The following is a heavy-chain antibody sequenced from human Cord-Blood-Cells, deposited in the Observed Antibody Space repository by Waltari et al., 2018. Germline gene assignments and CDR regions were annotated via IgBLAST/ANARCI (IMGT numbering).Heavy chain of an antibody. Sequence: EVQLVESGGGLIQPGGSLRLSCAASGFTVSSNYMSWVRQAPGKGLDWVSVIYSGGSTYYADSVKGRFTISRDNSKNTLYLQMNSLRAEDTAVYYCARRDNCSSTSCYDYWGQGTLVTVSS. J-gene: IGHJ4*02. D-gene: IGHD2-2*01. CDR1: GFTVSSNY. V-gene: IGHV3-53*01. CDR2: IYSGGST. CDR3: ARRDNCSSTSCYDY.